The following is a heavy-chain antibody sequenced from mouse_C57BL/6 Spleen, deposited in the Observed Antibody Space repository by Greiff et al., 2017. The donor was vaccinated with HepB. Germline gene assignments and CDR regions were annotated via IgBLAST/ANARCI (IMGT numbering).Heavy chain of an antibody. CDR2: INPSTGGT. CDR1: GYSFTGYY. J-gene: IGHJ3*01. CDR3: AVGDGKAY. D-gene: IGHD2-3*01. V-gene: IGHV1-42*01. Sequence: VQLKQSGPELVKPGASVKISCKASGYSFTGYYMNWVKQSPEKSLEWIGEINPSTGGTTYNQKFKAKATLTVDKSSSTAYMQLKSLTSEDSAVYYCAVGDGKAYWGQGTLVTVSA.